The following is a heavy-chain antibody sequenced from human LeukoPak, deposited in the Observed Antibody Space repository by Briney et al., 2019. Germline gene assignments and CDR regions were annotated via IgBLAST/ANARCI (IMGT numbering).Heavy chain of an antibody. V-gene: IGHV5-10-1*01. D-gene: IGHD3-16*02. CDR3: ARALPRYYYYGMDV. CDR2: IDPSDSYT. Sequence: GESLKISCKGSGYSFTSDWISWVRQMPGKGLEWMGRIDPSDSYTNYSPSFQGHVTILADKSISTAYLQWSSLKASDTAMYYCARALPRYYYYGMDVWGQGTTVTVSS. J-gene: IGHJ6*02. CDR1: GYSFTSDW.